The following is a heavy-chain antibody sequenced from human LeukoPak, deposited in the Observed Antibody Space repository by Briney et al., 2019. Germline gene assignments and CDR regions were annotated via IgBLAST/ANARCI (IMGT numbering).Heavy chain of an antibody. CDR1: GGSISSGSYY. D-gene: IGHD3-22*01. CDR3: ARGGGYYSYFQH. J-gene: IGHJ1*01. V-gene: IGHV4-61*02. Sequence: PSETLSLTCTVSGGSISSGSYYWSWIRQPAGKGLEWIGRIYTSGSTNYNPSLKSRVTISVDTSKNQFSLKLSSVTAADTAVYYCARGGGYYSYFQHWGQGTLVTVSS. CDR2: IYTSGST.